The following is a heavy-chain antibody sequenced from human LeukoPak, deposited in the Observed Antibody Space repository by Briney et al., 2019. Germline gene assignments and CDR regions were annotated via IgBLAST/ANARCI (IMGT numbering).Heavy chain of an antibody. J-gene: IGHJ4*02. Sequence: GGSLRLSCAASGFTFISYSMNWIRQAPGKGLEWISYISSSGSVIYYADSVKGRFTISRDNAKNSLYLQMNSLRAEDTAVYYCARDRGYSGYDSMTYWGQGTLVTVSS. CDR1: GFTFISYS. V-gene: IGHV3-48*04. D-gene: IGHD5-12*01. CDR2: ISSSGSVI. CDR3: ARDRGYSGYDSMTY.